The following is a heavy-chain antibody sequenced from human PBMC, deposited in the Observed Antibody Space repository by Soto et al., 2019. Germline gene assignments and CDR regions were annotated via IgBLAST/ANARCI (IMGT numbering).Heavy chain of an antibody. V-gene: IGHV1-3*01. CDR1: GYTFTSYA. Sequence: QVQLVQSGAEVKKPGASVKVSCKASGYTFTSYAMHWVRQAPGQRLEWMGWINAGNGKTKYSQKLQGRVTITRDTSGSTAYMELSSLRSEDTDLYYCARDLGGMDIWGQGTMVTVSS. D-gene: IGHD3-10*01. CDR3: ARDLGGMDI. J-gene: IGHJ3*02. CDR2: INAGNGKT.